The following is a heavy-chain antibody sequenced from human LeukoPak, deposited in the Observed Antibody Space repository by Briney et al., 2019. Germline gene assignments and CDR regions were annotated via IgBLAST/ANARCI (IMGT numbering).Heavy chain of an antibody. Sequence: NPGGSLRLTCAASGFIFSSCSMNWVRQAPGKGLEWVSSISGSSFYINYADSVRGRFTISRDNAENSVYLQMSSLRDEDTAVYYCARGPTTRIAVALRHTSNWFDPWGQGTLVTVSS. CDR1: GFIFSSCS. V-gene: IGHV3-21*01. CDR3: ARGPTTRIAVALRHTSNWFDP. J-gene: IGHJ5*02. CDR2: ISGSSFYI. D-gene: IGHD6-19*01.